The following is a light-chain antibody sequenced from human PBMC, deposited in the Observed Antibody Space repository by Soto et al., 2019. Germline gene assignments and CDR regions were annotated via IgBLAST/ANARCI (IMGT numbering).Light chain of an antibody. J-gene: IGLJ2*01. CDR1: SSDIGCYNY. Sequence: QSALTQPASVSGSPGQSITISCTGTSSDIGCYNYVSWYQQHPGKAPKLMIYEVSNRPSGVSNRFSGSKSGNTASLTISGLPAEDEADYYCSSYTSSSPVVFGGGTQVTVL. CDR3: SSYTSSSPVV. CDR2: EVS. V-gene: IGLV2-14*01.